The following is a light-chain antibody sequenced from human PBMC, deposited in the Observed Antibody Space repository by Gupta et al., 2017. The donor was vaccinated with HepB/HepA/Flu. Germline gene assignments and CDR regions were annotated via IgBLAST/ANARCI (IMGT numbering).Light chain of an antibody. CDR1: QSISGY. CDR3: QQSYSAPLT. Sequence: DIQMTQSPSSLSASVGDRVTITCRASQSISGYLNWYQHKPGRAPNLLIHAASSLQRGVPSRFSGSGSGTDFTLTINKLQPEDFATYYCQQSYSAPLTFGGGTRVQIK. V-gene: IGKV1-39*01. J-gene: IGKJ4*01. CDR2: AAS.